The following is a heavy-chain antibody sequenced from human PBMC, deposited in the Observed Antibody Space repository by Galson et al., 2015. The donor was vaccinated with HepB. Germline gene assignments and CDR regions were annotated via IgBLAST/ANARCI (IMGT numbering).Heavy chain of an antibody. D-gene: IGHD1-26*01. CDR3: ARGHSEGLQFDY. V-gene: IGHV4-59*01. Sequence: ETLSLTCTVSGGSISSYYWSWIRQPPGKGLEWIGYIYYSGSTNYNPSLKSRVTISVDTSKNQFSLKLSSVTAADTAVYYCARGHSEGLQFDYWGQGTLVTVSS. J-gene: IGHJ4*02. CDR2: IYYSGST. CDR1: GGSISSYY.